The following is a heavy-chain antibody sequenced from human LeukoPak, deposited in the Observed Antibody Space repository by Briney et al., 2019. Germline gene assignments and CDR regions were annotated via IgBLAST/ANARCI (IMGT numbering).Heavy chain of an antibody. Sequence: ASVKVSCKASGYTFTGYYMHWLRQAPGQGLEWMGRINPNSGGTNYAQKFQGRVTMTRDTSISTAYMELSRLRSDDTAVYYCARSYYYDSSGYYALWGQGTLVTVSS. CDR2: INPNSGGT. CDR1: GYTFTGYY. D-gene: IGHD3-22*01. V-gene: IGHV1-2*06. J-gene: IGHJ4*02. CDR3: ARSYYYDSSGYYAL.